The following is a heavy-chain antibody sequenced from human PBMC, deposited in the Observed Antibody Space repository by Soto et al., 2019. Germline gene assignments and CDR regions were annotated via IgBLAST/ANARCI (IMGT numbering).Heavy chain of an antibody. CDR1: GFTFSSYS. V-gene: IGHV3-21*01. CDR3: ARVGVYYYDSSGYPPLGYYGMDV. J-gene: IGHJ6*02. CDR2: ISSSSSYI. Sequence: SGGSLRLSCAASGFTFSSYSMNWVRQAPGKGLEWVSSISSSSSYIYYADSVKGRFTISRDNAENSLYLQMNSLRAEDTAVYYCARVGVYYYDSSGYPPLGYYGMDVWGQGTTVTVSS. D-gene: IGHD3-22*01.